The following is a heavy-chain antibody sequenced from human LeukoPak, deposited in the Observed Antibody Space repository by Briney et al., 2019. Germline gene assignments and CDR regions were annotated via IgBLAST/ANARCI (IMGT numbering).Heavy chain of an antibody. D-gene: IGHD3-22*01. CDR2: ISSSSSYI. V-gene: IGHV3-21*01. Sequence: GGSLRHSCAASGFTFSSYSMNWVRQAPGKGLEWVSSISSSSSYIYYADSVKGRFTISRDNAKNSLYLQMNSLRAEDTAVYYCAREYYDGNYYYYGMDVWGQGTTVTVSS. CDR1: GFTFSSYS. J-gene: IGHJ6*02. CDR3: AREYYDGNYYYYGMDV.